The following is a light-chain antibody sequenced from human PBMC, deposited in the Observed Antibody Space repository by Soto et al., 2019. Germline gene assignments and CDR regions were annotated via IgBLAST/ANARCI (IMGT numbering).Light chain of an antibody. CDR1: SSNIGSNT. CDR3: AVWDDSLNGVV. J-gene: IGLJ2*01. Sequence: QSVLTQPPSASWTPGQRVTISCSGSSSNIGSNTVNWYQQLPGTAPKLFIYSNNQRPSGVPDRFSGSKSGTSASLAISGLQSEDEADYYCAVWDDSLNGVVFGGGTKLTVL. CDR2: SNN. V-gene: IGLV1-44*01.